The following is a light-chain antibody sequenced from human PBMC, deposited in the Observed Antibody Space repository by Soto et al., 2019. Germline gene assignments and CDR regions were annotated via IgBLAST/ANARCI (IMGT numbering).Light chain of an antibody. CDR3: QQYDNLTLT. J-gene: IGKJ5*01. CDR1: QDISNY. CDR2: DAS. V-gene: IGKV1-33*01. Sequence: DIKRTQSPSSLSASVGDRVTITCQASQDISNYLNWYQQKPGKDPKLLIYDASNLETGVPSRFSGSGSGTDFNFTISRLQTEDIATYECQQYDNLTLTFGQGTRLEIK.